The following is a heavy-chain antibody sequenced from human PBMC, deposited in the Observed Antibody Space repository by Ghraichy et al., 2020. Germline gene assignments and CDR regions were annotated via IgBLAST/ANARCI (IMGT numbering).Heavy chain of an antibody. V-gene: IGHV1-18*01. CDR2: ISPYNGDT. CDR3: ARNSLAAAGTHYWYFDL. D-gene: IGHD6-13*01. J-gene: IGHJ2*01. Sequence: ASVKVSCKASGYSFSTFGVNWVRQAPGQGLEWVGWISPYNGDTLYAQTFQGRVTMTTDPSMATAYMELRSLKSDDTAVYYCARNSLAAAGTHYWYFDLWGRGTPVTVS. CDR1: GYSFSTFG.